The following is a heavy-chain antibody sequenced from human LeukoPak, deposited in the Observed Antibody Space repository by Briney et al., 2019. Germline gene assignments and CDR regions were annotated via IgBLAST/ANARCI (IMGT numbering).Heavy chain of an antibody. CDR3: AGRAPGTLRFDI. CDR1: GVSTSDYY. V-gene: IGHV4-4*07. CDR2: LYPSGST. D-gene: IGHD3-16*01. J-gene: IGHJ3*02. Sequence: PSETLSLTCSVSGVSTSDYYWNWIRQPAGKRLQWIGRLYPSGSTNSNPSLRSRLTMSLDTSKNQLSLELNSVTAADTAVYYSAGRAPGTLRFDIWGQGILVTVSS.